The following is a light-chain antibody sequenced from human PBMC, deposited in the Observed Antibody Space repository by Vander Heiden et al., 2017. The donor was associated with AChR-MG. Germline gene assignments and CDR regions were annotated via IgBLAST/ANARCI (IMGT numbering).Light chain of an antibody. Sequence: DIHLAQSPSFLSASVGDRVSITCRASQSINTYLVWYRQKPGEAPEVLIHSASTVHRGVPSRFSGSGSGTDFSLTISNLQPEDFATYYCQQLFHAPLTFGGGTKVETK. CDR2: SAS. V-gene: IGKV1-9*01. CDR1: QSINTY. CDR3: QQLFHAPLT. J-gene: IGKJ4*01.